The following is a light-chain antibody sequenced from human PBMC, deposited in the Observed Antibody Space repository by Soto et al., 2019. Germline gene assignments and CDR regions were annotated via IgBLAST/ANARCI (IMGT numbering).Light chain of an antibody. CDR1: QSVSSNY. Sequence: EIVLTQSPGTLSLSPGERATLSCRASQSVSSNYLAWYQQKTGQAPSLLIYDASSRATGIPDRFSGSGSRTDFALTISRMEPEAFAMYYCQQYGSSAPITFGQGKRLE. J-gene: IGKJ5*01. CDR2: DAS. CDR3: QQYGSSAPIT. V-gene: IGKV3-20*01.